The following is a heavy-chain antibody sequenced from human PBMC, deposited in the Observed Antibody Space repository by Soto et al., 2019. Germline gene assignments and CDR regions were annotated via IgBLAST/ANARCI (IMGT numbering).Heavy chain of an antibody. V-gene: IGHV3-21*01. CDR1: GFTFSSYS. CDR2: ISSSSSYI. D-gene: IGHD3-16*01. CDR3: ARGPPGLDVWFDRGTLGADY. Sequence: EVQLVESGGGLVKPGGSLRLSCAASGFTFSSYSMNWVRQAPGKGLEWVSSISSSSSYIYYADSVKGRFTISRDNAKNSLYLQMNSLRAEDTAVYYCARGPPGLDVWFDRGTLGADYWGQGTLVTVSS. J-gene: IGHJ4*02.